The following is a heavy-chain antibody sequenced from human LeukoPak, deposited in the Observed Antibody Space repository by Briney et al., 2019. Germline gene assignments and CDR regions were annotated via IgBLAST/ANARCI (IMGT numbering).Heavy chain of an antibody. V-gene: IGHV3-23*01. CDR2: ISGSGGST. Sequence: GGSLRLSCAASGFTFSSYGMSWVRQAPGKGLEWVSAISGSGGSTYYADSVKGRFTISRDNSKSTLYLQMNSLRAEDTAIYYCARAALRATPLPFDYWGQGTLVTVSS. J-gene: IGHJ4*02. CDR3: ARAALRATPLPFDY. CDR1: GFTFSSYG. D-gene: IGHD4-17*01.